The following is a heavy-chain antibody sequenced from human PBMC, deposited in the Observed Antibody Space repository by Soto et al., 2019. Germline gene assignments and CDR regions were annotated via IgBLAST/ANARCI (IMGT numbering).Heavy chain of an antibody. V-gene: IGHV3-9*01. CDR1: GFKFEDFA. J-gene: IGHJ3*02. D-gene: IGHD6-19*01. CDR3: VKDVGRAGTDVFEI. CDR2: INWKSENV. Sequence: EVQLVESGGGLVQPGGSLRLSCAGSGFKFEDFAMHWVRQAPGKGLEWVSGINWKSENVGYADSVKGRFSVSGENAKNSLYLQMSSLRTEDTALYYCVKDVGRAGTDVFEIWGQGTMVTVSS.